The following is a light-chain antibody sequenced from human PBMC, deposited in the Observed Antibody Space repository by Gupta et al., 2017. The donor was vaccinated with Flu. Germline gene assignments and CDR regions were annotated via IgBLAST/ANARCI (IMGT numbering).Light chain of an antibody. J-gene: IGKJ4*01. CDR2: YAS. CDR1: QSLSTDVATY. V-gene: IGKV3D-20*02. CDR3: KQNRPSMLT. Sequence: ESVLTQSPDTLSLFPGQRATPSCTASQSLSTDVATYLAWYQQKAGQPPTLLIYYASTRATGVPARFSGSGSGTDFTLPINALEPEDFAVYFCKQNRPSMLTFGGGTRVE.